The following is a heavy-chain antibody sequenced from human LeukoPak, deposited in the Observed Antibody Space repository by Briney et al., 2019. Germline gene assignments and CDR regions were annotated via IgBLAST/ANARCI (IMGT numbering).Heavy chain of an antibody. J-gene: IGHJ4*02. V-gene: IGHV1-2*02. Sequence: EASVKVSCKASGYTFTGYYMHRVRQAPGQGVEWMGWINPNSGGTNYAQKFQGRVTMTRDTSISTAYMELSRLRSDDTAVYYCARVLWSIPDFDYWGQGTLVTVSS. D-gene: IGHD2-21*01. CDR3: ARVLWSIPDFDY. CDR1: GYTFTGYY. CDR2: INPNSGGT.